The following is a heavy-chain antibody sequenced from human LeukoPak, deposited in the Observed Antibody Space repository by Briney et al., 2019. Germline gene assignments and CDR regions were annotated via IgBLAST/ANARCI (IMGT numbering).Heavy chain of an antibody. CDR1: GFTFSSHA. D-gene: IGHD1-20*01. Sequence: GGSLRLSCAASGFTFSSHALAWVRQAPGKGLEWVSAISGSGGDTFYADSVKGRSTISRDNSENTLYLQMNSLRAEDTAVYYCAKDLTGAGYYMDVWGKGTTVTVSS. CDR2: ISGSGGDT. V-gene: IGHV3-23*01. J-gene: IGHJ6*03. CDR3: AKDLTGAGYYMDV.